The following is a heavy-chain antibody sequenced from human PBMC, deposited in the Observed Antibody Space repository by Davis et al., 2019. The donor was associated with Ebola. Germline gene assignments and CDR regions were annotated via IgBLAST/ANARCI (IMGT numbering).Heavy chain of an antibody. CDR1: GYTFTSYG. J-gene: IGHJ5*02. CDR3: ARVLLSMGGGNWFDP. V-gene: IGHV1-18*01. D-gene: IGHD3-10*01. CDR2: ISAYNGNT. Sequence: ASVKVSCKASGYTFTSYGISWVRQAPGQGLEWMGWISAYNGNTNYAQKLQGRVTMTTDTSTSTAYMELRSLRSEDTAVYYCARVLLSMGGGNWFDPWGQGTLVTVSS.